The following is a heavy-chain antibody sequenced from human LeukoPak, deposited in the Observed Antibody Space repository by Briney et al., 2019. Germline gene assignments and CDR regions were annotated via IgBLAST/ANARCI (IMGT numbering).Heavy chain of an antibody. CDR2: INPNTGAT. V-gene: IGHV1-2*02. CDR1: GYTFNAYF. CDR3: ARGLGIAVAGIKFDP. Sequence: ASVKVSCKASGYTFNAYFMHWVRQAPGQGLEWMGWINPNTGATNYAQKCQGRVTLTRDTSITTVYMELRSLKSDDTAVYYCARGLGIAVAGIKFDPWGQGTLVTVSS. D-gene: IGHD6-19*01. J-gene: IGHJ5*02.